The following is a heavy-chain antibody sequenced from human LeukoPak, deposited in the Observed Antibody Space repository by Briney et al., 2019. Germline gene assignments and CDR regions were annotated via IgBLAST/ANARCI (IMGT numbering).Heavy chain of an antibody. CDR1: GFSFSTYA. D-gene: IGHD3-10*01. J-gene: IGHJ6*02. Sequence: GGSLRLSCAASGFSFSTYAMSWVRQAPGKGLEWVSAISGSGGSTYYADSVKGRFTISRDNSKNTLYLQMNSLRAEDTAVYYCAKDLKWFGELSGYYYGMDVWGQGTTVTVSS. CDR2: ISGSGGST. V-gene: IGHV3-23*01. CDR3: AKDLKWFGELSGYYYGMDV.